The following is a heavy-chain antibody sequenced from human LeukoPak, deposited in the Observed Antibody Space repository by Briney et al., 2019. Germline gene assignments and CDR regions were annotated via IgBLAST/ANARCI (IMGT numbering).Heavy chain of an antibody. V-gene: IGHV3-13*01. CDR3: ARGGIQVSGIDEFDY. CDR2: IGIRGGT. D-gene: IGHD6-19*01. J-gene: IGHJ4*02. CDR1: GFTFIDYD. Sequence: GGSLRLSCAASGFTFIDYDMHWVRQVIGKGLEWVSAIGIRGGTHYSGSVKGQFTISRENAESSLYLQMNSLRAEDTAVYYCARGGIQVSGIDEFDYWGQGTLVTVSS.